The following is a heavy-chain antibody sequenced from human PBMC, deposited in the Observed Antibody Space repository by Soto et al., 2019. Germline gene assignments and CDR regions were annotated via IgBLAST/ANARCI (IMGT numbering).Heavy chain of an antibody. V-gene: IGHV3-15*01. CDR1: GFTFRHVW. CDR3: TTEKYCSSNTCPGAFDM. J-gene: IGHJ3*02. Sequence: DVPLVESGGDLVNPGGSLRLSRAASGFTFRHVWMSWVRQASGKGLEWVGHIKRTSDGETTEYAAPVKGRFTISRDDSKNMVFLQMNSLKPEDTAVYYCTTEKYCSSNTCPGAFDMWGQGTMVTVSS. CDR2: IKRTSDGETT. D-gene: IGHD2-2*01.